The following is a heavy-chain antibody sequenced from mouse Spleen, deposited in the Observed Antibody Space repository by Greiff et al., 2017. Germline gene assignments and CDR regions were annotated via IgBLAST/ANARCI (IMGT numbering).Heavy chain of an antibody. J-gene: IGHJ2*01. Sequence: EVKLVESGGDLVKPGGSLKLSCAASGFTFSSYGMSWVRQTPDKRLEWVATISSGGSYTYYPDSVKGRFTISRDNAKNTLYLQMTSLKSEDTAMYYCARPLDYFDYWGQGTTLTVSS. CDR2: ISSGGSYT. CDR3: ARPLDYFDY. CDR1: GFTFSSYG. V-gene: IGHV5-6*01.